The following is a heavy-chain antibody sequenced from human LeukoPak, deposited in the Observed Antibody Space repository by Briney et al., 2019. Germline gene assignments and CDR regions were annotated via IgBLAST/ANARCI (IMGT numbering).Heavy chain of an antibody. CDR3: ARLLRVGYCGTTTCNWFDP. Sequence: SETLSLTCVVSGGSISSTSYYWGWIRQPPVKGLEWIGSIYYSGSTYYSPSLKSRVTISVDTSKNQFSLKLSSVTAADTAVYYCARLLRVGYCGTTTCNWFDPWGQGALVTVSS. CDR1: GGSISSTSYY. V-gene: IGHV4-39*07. D-gene: IGHD2-2*03. J-gene: IGHJ5*02. CDR2: IYYSGST.